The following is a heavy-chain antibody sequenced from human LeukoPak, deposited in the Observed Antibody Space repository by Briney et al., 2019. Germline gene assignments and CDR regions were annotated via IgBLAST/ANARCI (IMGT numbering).Heavy chain of an antibody. J-gene: IGHJ5*02. V-gene: IGHV1-69*13. CDR2: IIPIFGTA. CDR1: GGTFSSYD. D-gene: IGHD6-13*01. Sequence: AASVKVSCKASGGTFSSYDISWVRQAPGQGLEGMGGIIPIFGTANYAQKFQDRVTITADDSTSTAYMQLSSLRSEDTAVYYCARDSPEGRAAAPIPNWFDPWGQGTLVTVSS. CDR3: ARDSPEGRAAAPIPNWFDP.